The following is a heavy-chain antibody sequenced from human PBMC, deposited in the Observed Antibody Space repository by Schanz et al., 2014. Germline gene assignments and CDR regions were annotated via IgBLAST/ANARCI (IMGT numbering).Heavy chain of an antibody. Sequence: EVQLVESGGGLVQPGGSLRLSCAASGFTFSSYWMHWVRQVPGKGLVWVSRIKSDGSSTSYADSVKGRFTISRDNAKNTLYLQMNTLRAEDTAVYFCAKIERNEDWGQGTLVTVSS. CDR2: IKSDGSST. D-gene: IGHD1-1*01. J-gene: IGHJ4*02. V-gene: IGHV3-74*01. CDR3: AKIERNED. CDR1: GFTFSSYW.